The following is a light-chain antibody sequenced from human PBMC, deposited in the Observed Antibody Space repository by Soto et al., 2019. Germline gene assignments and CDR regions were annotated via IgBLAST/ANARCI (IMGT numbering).Light chain of an antibody. Sequence: EIVMTQSPATLSVSPGERVTLSCRASQSVSNNLAWYQHKPGQAPSLLIYGASTRATGVPARFSGSGSGTEFTLTISSLQSEDLAVYYCQQYDNWPPWTFGQWTKVEIK. CDR1: QSVSNN. CDR2: GAS. CDR3: QQYDNWPPWT. J-gene: IGKJ1*01. V-gene: IGKV3-15*01.